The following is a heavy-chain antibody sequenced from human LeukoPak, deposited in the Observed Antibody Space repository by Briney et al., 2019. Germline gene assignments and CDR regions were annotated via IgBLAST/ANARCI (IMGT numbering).Heavy chain of an antibody. CDR1: GFSFSDYY. CDR2: ISSDNSYT. CDR3: ARDKSQRYGYSYFDY. Sequence: GGSLRLSCAASGFSFSDYYMNWIRQAPGRELEWVSYISSDNSYTNYADSVKGRFTVSRDNSKNSLYLQMNSLRAEDTAVYYCARDKSQRYGYSYFDYWGQGTLVTVSS. V-gene: IGHV3-11*06. D-gene: IGHD5-18*01. J-gene: IGHJ4*02.